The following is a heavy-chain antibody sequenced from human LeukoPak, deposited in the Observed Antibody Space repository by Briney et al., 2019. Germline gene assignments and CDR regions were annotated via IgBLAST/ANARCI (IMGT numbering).Heavy chain of an antibody. J-gene: IGHJ4*02. Sequence: ETLSLTCTVSGASISSYYWSWIRHPPGKGLEWVSYISSSSSYIYYVDSVRGRFTISRDNANNSLYLQMNSLRAEDTAVYYCAREGDYFGDHWGQGTLVTVSS. CDR2: ISSSSSYI. D-gene: IGHD4-17*01. CDR3: AREGDYFGDH. V-gene: IGHV3-21*01. CDR1: GASISSYY.